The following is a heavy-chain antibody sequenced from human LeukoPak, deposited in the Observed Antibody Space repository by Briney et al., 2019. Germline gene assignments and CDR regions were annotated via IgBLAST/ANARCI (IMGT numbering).Heavy chain of an antibody. CDR1: GGSISSYY. D-gene: IGHD6-13*01. Sequence: KPSETLSLTCTVSGGSISSYYWSWIRQPPGKGLEWIGYMYNSGITNYNPSLRSRVTISVDTSKNQFSLKLSSVTAADTAVYYCTKLGDLWGQGTLVTVSS. CDR3: TKLGDL. J-gene: IGHJ5*02. CDR2: MYNSGIT. V-gene: IGHV4-59*12.